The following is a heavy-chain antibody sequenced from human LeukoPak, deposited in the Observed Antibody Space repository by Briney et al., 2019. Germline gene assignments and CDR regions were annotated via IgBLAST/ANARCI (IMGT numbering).Heavy chain of an antibody. CDR1: GFTFSSYA. V-gene: IGHV3-23*01. J-gene: IGHJ4*02. D-gene: IGHD6-19*01. CDR3: ANTEWLADNFDY. CDR2: ISGCGGST. Sequence: GGSLRLSCAASGFTFSSYAMSWVRQAPGNGLERVSAISGCGGSTYYADSVKGRFTISRDNSKNTLYLQMNSLRAEDTAVYYCANTEWLADNFDYWGQGTLVTVSS.